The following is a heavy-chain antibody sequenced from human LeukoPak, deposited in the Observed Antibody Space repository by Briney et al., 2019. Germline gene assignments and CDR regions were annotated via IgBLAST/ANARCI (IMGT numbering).Heavy chain of an antibody. CDR3: ARGGGYSSPETDFDY. D-gene: IGHD6-13*01. J-gene: IGHJ4*02. V-gene: IGHV3-21*01. CDR1: GFTFSSYS. CDR2: ISSSSSYI. Sequence: GGSLRLSCAASGFTFSSYSMNWVRQAPGKGLEWVSSISSSSSYIYYADSVKGRFTISRDNAKNSLYLQMNSLRAEDTAVYYCARGGGYSSPETDFDYWGQGTLVTVSS.